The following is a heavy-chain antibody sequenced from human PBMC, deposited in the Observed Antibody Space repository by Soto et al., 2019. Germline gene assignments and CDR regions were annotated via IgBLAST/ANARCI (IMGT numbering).Heavy chain of an antibody. J-gene: IGHJ5*02. CDR1: GGTFSSYA. CDR3: ARGATGKLGWFDT. Sequence: QVQLVQSGAEVKKPGSSVKVSCKASGGTFSSYAISWVRQAPGQGLEWMGGIIPIFGTANYAQKFQGRVKITADESTGTAYMELSRLRSEDTVVYYCARGATGKLGWFDTWGQGTMVTVSS. V-gene: IGHV1-69*01. CDR2: IIPIFGTA. D-gene: IGHD1-1*01.